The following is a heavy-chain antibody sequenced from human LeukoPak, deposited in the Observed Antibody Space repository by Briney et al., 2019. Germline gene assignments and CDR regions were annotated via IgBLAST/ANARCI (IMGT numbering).Heavy chain of an antibody. J-gene: IGHJ4*02. Sequence: GGSLRLSCAASGFTFSSYAMHWVRQAPGKGLEWVAVISYDGSNKYYADSVKGRFTISRDNAKNSLYLQMNSLRAEDTAVYYCARDLSYDFWSGAFDYWGQGTLVTVSS. CDR2: ISYDGSNK. CDR3: ARDLSYDFWSGAFDY. V-gene: IGHV3-30-3*01. CDR1: GFTFSSYA. D-gene: IGHD3-3*01.